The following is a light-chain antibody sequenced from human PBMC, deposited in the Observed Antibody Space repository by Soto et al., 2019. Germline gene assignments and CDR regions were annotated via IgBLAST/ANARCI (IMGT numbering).Light chain of an antibody. CDR2: DVS. V-gene: IGLV2-14*01. J-gene: IGLJ1*01. CDR1: SSDVGGYNY. Sequence: QSALTQPASVSGSPGQSITISCTGTSSDVGGYNYVSCYQQHPGKAPKLMIYDVSNRPSGVSNRFSGSKSGNTASLTISGLQDEDEADYYCSSYTSSSTYVFGTGTKVTVL. CDR3: SSYTSSSTYV.